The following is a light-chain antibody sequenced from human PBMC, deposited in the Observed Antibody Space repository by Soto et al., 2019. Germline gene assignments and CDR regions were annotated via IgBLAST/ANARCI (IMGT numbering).Light chain of an antibody. CDR3: QQLTNYRFT. CDR1: QGINSF. V-gene: IGKV1-9*01. CDR2: DAS. J-gene: IGKJ2*01. Sequence: IQLTQSPSSLSASVGDRVTITCRASQGINSFLAWYQQKPGKAPMLLIYDASTLQSGVPSRFSGSGSGTDFTLTISSVEPEDFATYYCQQLTNYRFTFGQGTKLQIK.